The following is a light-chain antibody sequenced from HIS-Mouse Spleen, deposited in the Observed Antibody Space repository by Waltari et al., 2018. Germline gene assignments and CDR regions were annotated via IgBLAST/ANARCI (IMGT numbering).Light chain of an antibody. CDR2: EDS. Sequence: SYVLTQPPSVSVAPGKTARITCGGNNIGSKSVHWYQQKPGQAPVLVVYEDSDRPSGIPGRFSGSNSGNTATRTISRVEAGDEADYYCQVWDSSSDHVIFGGGTKLTVL. CDR3: QVWDSSSDHVI. CDR1: NIGSKS. V-gene: IGLV3-21*03. J-gene: IGLJ2*01.